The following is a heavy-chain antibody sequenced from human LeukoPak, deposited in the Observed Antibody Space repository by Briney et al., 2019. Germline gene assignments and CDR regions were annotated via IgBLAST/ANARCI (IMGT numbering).Heavy chain of an antibody. J-gene: IGHJ4*02. Sequence: GGSLRLSCAASGFTFSSYAMHWVRQAPGKGLEWVAVISYDGSNKYYADSVKGRFTISRDNSKNTLYPQMNSLRAEDTAVYYCARDSGYDYEDFDYWGQGTLVTVSS. D-gene: IGHD5-12*01. CDR1: GFTFSSYA. CDR3: ARDSGYDYEDFDY. V-gene: IGHV3-30-3*01. CDR2: ISYDGSNK.